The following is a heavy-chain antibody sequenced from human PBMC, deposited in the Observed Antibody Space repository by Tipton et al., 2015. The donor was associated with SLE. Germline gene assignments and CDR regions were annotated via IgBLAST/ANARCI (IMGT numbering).Heavy chain of an antibody. V-gene: IGHV4-61*02. CDR1: GVSISSSRFY. J-gene: IGHJ4*02. D-gene: IGHD1-1*01. Sequence: GLVKPSETLSLTCTVSGVSISSSRFYWSWIRQPAGKGQEWVGRLSAGGSTNYNPSLKSRVIISADTSKNQFSLNLTSVTAADTAVYYCAREGLRQLLALDSWGQGMLVTVSS. CDR2: LSAGGST. CDR3: AREGLRQLLALDS.